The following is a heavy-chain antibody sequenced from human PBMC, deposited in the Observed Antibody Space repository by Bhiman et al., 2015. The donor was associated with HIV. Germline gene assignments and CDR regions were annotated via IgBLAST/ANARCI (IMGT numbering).Heavy chain of an antibody. CDR1: GFTFDDYG. CDR2: ISWNSGTI. V-gene: IGHV3-9*01. D-gene: IGHD1-26*01. Sequence: EVQLVESGGGLVQPGRSLRLSCAASGFTFDDYGMHWVRQAPGKGLEWVSGISWNSGTIGYADSVKGRFTISRDNAKNSLYLQMNSLRAEDTALYYCARDPQVGAPFDYWGQGTLVTVSS. CDR3: ARDPQVGAPFDY. J-gene: IGHJ4*02.